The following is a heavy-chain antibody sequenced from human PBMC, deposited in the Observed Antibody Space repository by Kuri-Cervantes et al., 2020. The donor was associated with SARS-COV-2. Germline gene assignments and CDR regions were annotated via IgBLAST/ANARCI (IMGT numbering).Heavy chain of an antibody. CDR3: AKSLGELSLYPFDY. D-gene: IGHD3-16*02. CDR1: GFTFSSYA. CDR2: ISGSGGST. Sequence: GESLKISCAASGFTFSSYAMSWVRQAPGKGLEWVSAISGSGGSTYYADSVKGRFTISTNNSKNTLYLQMNSLRAEDTAVYYCAKSLGELSLYPFDYWGQGTLVTVSS. V-gene: IGHV3-23*01. J-gene: IGHJ4*02.